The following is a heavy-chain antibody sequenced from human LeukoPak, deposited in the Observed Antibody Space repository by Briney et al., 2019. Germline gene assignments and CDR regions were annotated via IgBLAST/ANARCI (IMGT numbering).Heavy chain of an antibody. CDR1: GGSTSYYY. V-gene: IGHV4-4*07. J-gene: IGHJ4*02. D-gene: IGHD3-10*02. CDR3: ARGGTLFTYFDS. Sequence: SETLSLTCSVSGGSTSYYYWNWIRQPAGQGLEWLGRIYYTGSTAYNPSLESRLTMSLDTAKNQFSLKVTSVTAADKAVYYCARGGTLFTYFDSWGQGTLVTVSS. CDR2: IYYTGST.